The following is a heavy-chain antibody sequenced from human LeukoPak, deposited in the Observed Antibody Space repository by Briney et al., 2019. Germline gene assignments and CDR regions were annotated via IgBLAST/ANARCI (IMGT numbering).Heavy chain of an antibody. J-gene: IGHJ5*02. Sequence: SETLSLTCTVSGGSISSYYWSWIRQPPGKRLEWIGYIYYSGSTNYNPSLKSRVTISVDTSKNQFSLKLSSVTAADTAVYYCAREYSSSWFRWFDPWGQGTLVTVSS. CDR3: AREYSSSWFRWFDP. CDR1: GGSISSYY. D-gene: IGHD6-13*01. CDR2: IYYSGST. V-gene: IGHV4-59*01.